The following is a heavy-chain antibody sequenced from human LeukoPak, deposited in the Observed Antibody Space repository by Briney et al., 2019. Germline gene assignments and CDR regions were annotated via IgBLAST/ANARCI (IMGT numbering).Heavy chain of an antibody. Sequence: GGSLRLSCAASGFTFSSYAMSWVRQAQGKGLEWVSAISGSGGSTYYADSVKGRFTISRDNSKNTLYLQMNSLRAEDTAVYYCAKVIYDSSGYYPPDYWGQGTLVTVSS. D-gene: IGHD3-22*01. CDR1: GFTFSSYA. CDR2: ISGSGGST. V-gene: IGHV3-23*01. CDR3: AKVIYDSSGYYPPDY. J-gene: IGHJ4*02.